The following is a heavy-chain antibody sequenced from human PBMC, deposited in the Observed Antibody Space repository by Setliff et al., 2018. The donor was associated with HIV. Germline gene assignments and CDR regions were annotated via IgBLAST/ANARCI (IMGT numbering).Heavy chain of an antibody. J-gene: IGHJ5*02. CDR2: IYYSGST. D-gene: IGHD3-22*01. CDR3: ASRIYYYDSSRVLREEGFDP. CDR1: GGSISSHY. Sequence: PSETLSLTCTVSGGSISSHYWSWIRQPPGKGLEWIGSIYYSGSTNYNAALRSRVTISADTSKNQFSLKLNSVTAADTAVYYCASRIYYYDSSRVLREEGFDPWGQGTLVTVSS. V-gene: IGHV4-59*08.